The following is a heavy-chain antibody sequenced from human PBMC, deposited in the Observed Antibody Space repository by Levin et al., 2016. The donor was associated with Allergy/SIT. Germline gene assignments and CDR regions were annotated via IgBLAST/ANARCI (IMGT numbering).Heavy chain of an antibody. Sequence: GGSLRLSCAASGFTFSSYSMNWVRQAPGKGLEWVSSISSSSSYIYYADSVKGRFTISRDNAKNSLYLQMNSLRAEDTAVYYCARDRGWLQFGDFDYWGQGTLVTVSS. V-gene: IGHV3-21*01. J-gene: IGHJ4*02. CDR1: GFTFSSYS. D-gene: IGHD5-24*01. CDR3: ARDRGWLQFGDFDY. CDR2: ISSSSSYI.